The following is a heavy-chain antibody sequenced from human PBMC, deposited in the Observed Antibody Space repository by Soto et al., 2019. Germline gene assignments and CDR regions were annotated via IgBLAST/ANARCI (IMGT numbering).Heavy chain of an antibody. Sequence: PSETLSLTFSVSGDSVSSDRYFWTWIRQPPGKGLEWIAYISYTGDTNYNPSLKSRVTISVDTSRNQFSLTLTSVTAADTAVYFCARIVVGATVDLWGQGSLVTVSS. CDR3: ARIVVGATVDL. V-gene: IGHV4-61*01. D-gene: IGHD1-26*01. J-gene: IGHJ5*02. CDR1: GDSVSSDRYF. CDR2: ISYTGDT.